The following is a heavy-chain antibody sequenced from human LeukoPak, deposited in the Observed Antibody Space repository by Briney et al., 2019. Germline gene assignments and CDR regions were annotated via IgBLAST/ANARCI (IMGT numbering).Heavy chain of an antibody. CDR3: AREEYSSSAFDY. V-gene: IGHV3-7*01. CDR1: GFTFSSYG. D-gene: IGHD6-6*01. J-gene: IGHJ4*02. CDR2: IKQDGSEK. Sequence: GRSLRLSCAASGFTFSSYGMHWVRQAPGKGLEWVANIKQDGSEKYYVDSVKGRFTISRDNAKNSLYLQMNSLRAEDTAVYYCAREEYSSSAFDYWGQGTLVTVSS.